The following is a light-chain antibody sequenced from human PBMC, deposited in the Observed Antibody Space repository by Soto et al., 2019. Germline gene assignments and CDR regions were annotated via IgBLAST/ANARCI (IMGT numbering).Light chain of an antibody. Sequence: QSALTQPASVSGSPGQSITISCAGTSSDFGAYNYVSWYQQHPGKAPKLVIYEVGDRPSGVSNRFSGSKSGNTASLTISGLQTEDEAYYYCCSYAGDVTVVFGGGTKLTVL. J-gene: IGLJ2*01. V-gene: IGLV2-14*01. CDR1: SSDFGAYNY. CDR3: CSYAGDVTVV. CDR2: EVG.